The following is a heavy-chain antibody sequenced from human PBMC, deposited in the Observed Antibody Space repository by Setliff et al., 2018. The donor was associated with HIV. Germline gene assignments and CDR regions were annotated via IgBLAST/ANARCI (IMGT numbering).Heavy chain of an antibody. Sequence: ASVKVSCKASGYNLSNYYMHWVRQAPGQGLEWMGIINPSGESTTYAQRVQGRVTMTTDRSTSTVYMELSSLRSEDTAVYYCARDRGDLSLAYYLYYGMDVWGQGTTVTVSS. CDR2: INPSGEST. D-gene: IGHD3-10*01. CDR1: GYNLSNYY. J-gene: IGHJ6*02. CDR3: ARDRGDLSLAYYLYYGMDV. V-gene: IGHV1-46*01.